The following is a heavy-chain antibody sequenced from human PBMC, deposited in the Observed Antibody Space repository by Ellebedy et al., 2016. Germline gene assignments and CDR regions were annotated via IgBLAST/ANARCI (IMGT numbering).Heavy chain of an antibody. D-gene: IGHD6-19*01. J-gene: IGHJ3*02. CDR1: GFTFDDYA. Sequence: SLKISCAASGFTFDDYAMHWVRQAPGKGLEWVSGISWNSGSIGYADSVKGRFTISRDNAKNSLYLQMNSLRAEDTALYYCASIAVAGEAFDIWGQGTMVTVSS. CDR3: ASIAVAGEAFDI. V-gene: IGHV3-9*01. CDR2: ISWNSGSI.